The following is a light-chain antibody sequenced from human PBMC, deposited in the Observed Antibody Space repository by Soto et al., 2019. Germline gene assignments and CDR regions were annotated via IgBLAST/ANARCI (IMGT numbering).Light chain of an antibody. V-gene: IGLV2-11*01. Sequence: QSALTQPRSVSGSPGQSVTISCTGTSSDFGGYNYVSWYQQHPGKAPKLMNYDVSKRPSGVPDRFSGSKSGNTASLTISGLQAEDEADYYCCSYAGSYTFYVFGTGTKATVL. CDR2: DVS. J-gene: IGLJ1*01. CDR1: SSDFGGYNY. CDR3: CSYAGSYTFYV.